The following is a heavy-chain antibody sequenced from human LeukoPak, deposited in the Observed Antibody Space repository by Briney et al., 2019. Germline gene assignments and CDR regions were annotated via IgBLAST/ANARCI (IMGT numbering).Heavy chain of an antibody. CDR3: AKRVAAAGIFDY. CDR1: GGSISSGSYY. Sequence: SQTLSLTCTVSGGSISSGSYYWSWIRQPAGKGLEWIGRIYTSGSTNYNPSLKSRVTISVDTSKNQFSLRLSSVTAADTAVYYCAKRVAAAGIFDYWGQGTLVTVSS. J-gene: IGHJ4*02. CDR2: IYTSGST. D-gene: IGHD6-13*01. V-gene: IGHV4-61*02.